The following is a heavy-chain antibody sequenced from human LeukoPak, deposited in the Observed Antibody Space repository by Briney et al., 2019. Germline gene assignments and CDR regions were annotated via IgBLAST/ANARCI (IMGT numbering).Heavy chain of an antibody. Sequence: ASVKVSCKASGYTFTAYYIQWVRQAPGQGLEWMGTIRPGDTRTTYAQKFQGRVTMTWDMSTTTGYMELSSLRSEDTAVYYCARSTGTDYYYGMDVWGQGTTVTVSS. V-gene: IGHV1-46*01. CDR2: IRPGDTRT. J-gene: IGHJ6*02. D-gene: IGHD2-8*02. CDR3: ARSTGTDYYYGMDV. CDR1: GYTFTAYY.